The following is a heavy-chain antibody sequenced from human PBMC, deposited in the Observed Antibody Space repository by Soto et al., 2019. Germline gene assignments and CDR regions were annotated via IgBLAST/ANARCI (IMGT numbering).Heavy chain of an antibody. V-gene: IGHV3-23*01. J-gene: IGHJ6*02. CDR2: ISGSGGST. CDR3: AKDLLDFWSGYSSYGMDV. D-gene: IGHD3-3*01. CDR1: GFTFSSYA. Sequence: GGSLRLSCAASGFTFSSYAMSWVRQAPGKGLEWVSAISGSGGSTYYADSVKGRFTISRDNSKNTLYLQMNSLRAEDTAVYYCAKDLLDFWSGYSSYGMDVWGQGTTVTVSS.